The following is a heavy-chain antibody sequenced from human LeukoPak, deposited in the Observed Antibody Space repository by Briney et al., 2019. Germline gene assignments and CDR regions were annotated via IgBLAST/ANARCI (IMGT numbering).Heavy chain of an antibody. CDR3: ARAVRAPGTPENGFDL. Sequence: GGTLRLSCAASGFTFSSYGMHWVRQAPGKGLEWVAFIRYDGSNKYYAYSVKRRFIISGDNSMDTLYLQMNSLREEAVGFYFCARAVRAPGTPENGFDLWGKGTMVTVSS. V-gene: IGHV3-30*02. CDR2: IRYDGSNK. CDR1: GFTFSSYG. D-gene: IGHD6-13*01. J-gene: IGHJ3*01.